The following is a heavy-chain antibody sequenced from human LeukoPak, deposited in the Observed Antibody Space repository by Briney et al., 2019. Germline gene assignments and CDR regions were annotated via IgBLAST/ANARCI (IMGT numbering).Heavy chain of an antibody. V-gene: IGHV4-39*01. Sequence: PPETLSLTCTVSGGSISSSSYYSGWIRQPPGRGLEWIGSIYYSGSTYYNPSLKSRVTISVDTSKTQFSLKLSSVTAADTAVYYCARQGATILDFDYWGQGTLVTVSS. CDR1: GGSISSSSYY. J-gene: IGHJ4*02. CDR2: IYYSGST. CDR3: ARQGATILDFDY. D-gene: IGHD5-12*01.